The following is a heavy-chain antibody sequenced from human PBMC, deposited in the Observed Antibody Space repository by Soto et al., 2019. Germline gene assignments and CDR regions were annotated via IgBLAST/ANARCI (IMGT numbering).Heavy chain of an antibody. CDR1: GYTFTSYG. CDR3: ARETYYYDGSGYSYYGMDV. J-gene: IGHJ6*02. V-gene: IGHV1-18*01. D-gene: IGHD3-22*01. CDR2: ISAYNGNT. Sequence: QVQLVQSGAEVKKPGASVKVSCKASGYTFTSYGISWVRQAPGQGLEWMGWISAYNGNTNYAQKLQGRVTMTTDTXXSXAXXELRSLSGEDTAVYYCARETYYYDGSGYSYYGMDVWGQGTTVTVSS.